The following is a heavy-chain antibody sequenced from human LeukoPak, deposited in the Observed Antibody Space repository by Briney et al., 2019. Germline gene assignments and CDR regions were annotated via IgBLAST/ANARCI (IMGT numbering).Heavy chain of an antibody. CDR1: GFTFSSYG. V-gene: IGHV3-48*02. J-gene: IGHJ4*02. D-gene: IGHD3-22*01. Sequence: GGSLRLSCAASGFTFSSYGMTWVRQAPGKGLEWVSYISSSSSTIYYADSVKGRFTISRDNAKNSLYLQMNSLRDGDTAVYYCAKELVVISRGLDYWGQGTLVTISS. CDR2: ISSSSSTI. CDR3: AKELVVISRGLDY.